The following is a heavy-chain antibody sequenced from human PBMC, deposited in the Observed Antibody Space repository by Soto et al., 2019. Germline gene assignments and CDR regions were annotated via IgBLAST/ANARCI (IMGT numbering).Heavy chain of an antibody. CDR3: ARDERSGRYFDY. D-gene: IGHD1-1*01. CDR2: IIPIFGTA. CDR1: GGTFSSYA. J-gene: IGHJ4*02. Sequence: SVKVSCKASGGTFSSYAISWVRQAPGQGLEWMGGIIPIFGTANYAQKFQGRVTITADESTSTAYMEMCSLRSEDTAVYYCARDERSGRYFDYWGQGTLVTVSS. V-gene: IGHV1-69*13.